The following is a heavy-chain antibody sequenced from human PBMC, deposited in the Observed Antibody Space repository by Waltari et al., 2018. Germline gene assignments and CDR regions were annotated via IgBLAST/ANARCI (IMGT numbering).Heavy chain of an antibody. V-gene: IGHV1-69*05. J-gene: IGHJ3*02. D-gene: IGHD6-19*01. CDR2: IIPIFGTA. Sequence: QVQLVQSGAEVKKPGSSVKVSCKASGGTFSSYAISWVRQAPGQGLEWMGGIIPIFGTANDEQKLQGRVRSTTDESTSTAYMELSSLRSEDTAVYYCARDRIAVAGTSAFDIWGQGTMVTVSS. CDR1: GGTFSSYA. CDR3: ARDRIAVAGTSAFDI.